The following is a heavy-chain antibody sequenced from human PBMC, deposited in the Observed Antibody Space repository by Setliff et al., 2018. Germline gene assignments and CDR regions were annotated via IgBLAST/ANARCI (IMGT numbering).Heavy chain of an antibody. J-gene: IGHJ6*02. D-gene: IGHD6-19*01. CDR2: MNPNRGNT. CDR3: ARAYSSGWYAVYIHYYGIDV. V-gene: IGHV1-8*02. Sequence: ASVKVSCKASGYTFTSYDIKWVRQATGQGLEWMGWMNPNRGNTGYAQKFQGRVTRTRNTSISTAYMELSSLRSEDTAVYYCARAYSSGWYAVYIHYYGIDVWGQGTTVTVSS. CDR1: GYTFTSYD.